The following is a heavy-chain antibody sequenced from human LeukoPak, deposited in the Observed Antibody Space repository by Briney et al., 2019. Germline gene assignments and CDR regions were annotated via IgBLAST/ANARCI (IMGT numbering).Heavy chain of an antibody. CDR3: VSGSGWIFDY. Sequence: GGSLRLSCAASGFTFSNYWMAWVRQAPGKGLEWVAHIKEDGSGEYYVDSVKGRFTISIDNAKKSMYLQMNSLRVEDTAIYYCVSGSGWIFDYWGQGTLVTVSS. D-gene: IGHD6-19*01. J-gene: IGHJ4*02. CDR1: GFTFSNYW. V-gene: IGHV3-7*03. CDR2: IKEDGSGE.